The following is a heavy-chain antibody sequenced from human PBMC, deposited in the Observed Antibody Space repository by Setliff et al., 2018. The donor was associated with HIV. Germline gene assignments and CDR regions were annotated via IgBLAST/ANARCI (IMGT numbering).Heavy chain of an antibody. CDR3: ARESGSAYYYYYMDV. V-gene: IGHV4-4*07. CDR1: GGSISNFY. CDR2: IYSTGDT. J-gene: IGHJ6*03. D-gene: IGHD1-26*01. Sequence: PSETLSLTCSVSGGSISNFYWSWIRQPPGKGLEWVGHIYSTGDTNYNPSLKSRVTLSADTSKNQLSLSLTSVTAADTAVYYCARESGSAYYYYYMDVWGKGTTVTVSS.